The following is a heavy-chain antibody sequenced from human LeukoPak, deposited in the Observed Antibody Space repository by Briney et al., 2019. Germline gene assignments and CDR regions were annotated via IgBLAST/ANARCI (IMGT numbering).Heavy chain of an antibody. D-gene: IGHD3-10*01. CDR3: ARGQANRLLWVGELLSNINPLDF. J-gene: IGHJ4*02. CDR1: GYTFTGYY. V-gene: IGHV1-2*02. Sequence: GASVKVSCKASGYTFTGYYMHWVRQAPGQGLEWMGWINPNSGGTNYAQKFQGRVTMTRDTSISTAYMELSRLRSDDTAVYYCARGQANRLLWVGELLSNINPLDFWGQGTLVTVSS. CDR2: INPNSGGT.